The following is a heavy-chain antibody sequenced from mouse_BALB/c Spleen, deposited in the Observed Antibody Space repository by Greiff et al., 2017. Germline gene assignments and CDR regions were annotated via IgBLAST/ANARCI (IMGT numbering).Heavy chain of an antibody. CDR2: IWSGGST. CDR3: ANYAGYAMDY. D-gene: IGHD2-4*01. J-gene: IGHJ4*01. V-gene: IGHV2-2*02. Sequence: QVQLKESGPGLVQPSQSLSITCTVSGFSLTSYGVHWVRQSPGKGLEWLGVIWSGGSTDYNAAFISRLSISKDNSKSQVFYKMNSLQANDTAIYYCANYAGYAMDYWGQGTSVTVSS. CDR1: GFSLTSYG.